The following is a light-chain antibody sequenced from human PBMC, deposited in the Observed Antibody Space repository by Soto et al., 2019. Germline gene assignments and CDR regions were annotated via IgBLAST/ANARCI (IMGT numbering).Light chain of an antibody. J-gene: IGKJ5*01. CDR1: QSVSSTF. V-gene: IGKV3D-20*02. CDR3: QQRITWPIT. Sequence: EIVLTQSPATLSLSPGEGATLSCRASQSVSSTFLAWYQHKPGRPPRLLIYGASTRATGIPARFSGSGSGTEFTLTISSLEPEDFAVYYCQQRITWPITFGQGTRLEI. CDR2: GAS.